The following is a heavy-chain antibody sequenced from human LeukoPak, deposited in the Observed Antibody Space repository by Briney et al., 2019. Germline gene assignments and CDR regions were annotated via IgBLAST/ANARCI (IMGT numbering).Heavy chain of an antibody. CDR1: GGSISSYY. D-gene: IGHD3-3*01. CDR2: IYYSGST. CDR3: ARHVSHYDFWSGYSNYYCYGMDV. J-gene: IGHJ6*02. V-gene: IGHV4-59*08. Sequence: SETLSLTRTVSGGSISSYYWSWIRQPPGKGLEWIGYIYYSGSTNYNPSLKSRVTISVDTSKNQFSLKLSSVTAADTTVYYCARHVSHYDFWSGYSNYYCYGMDVWGQGTTVTVSS.